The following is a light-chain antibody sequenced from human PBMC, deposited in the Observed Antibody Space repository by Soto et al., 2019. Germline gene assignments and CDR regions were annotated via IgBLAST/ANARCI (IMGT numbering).Light chain of an antibody. Sequence: DIQMTQSPSTLSASVGDRVTSTCRASQSISSWLAWYQQKPGKAPKLLIYDASSLESGVPSRFSGSGSGTEFTLTISSLQPDDFATYYCQQYNSYSFGQGTKVDI. CDR1: QSISSW. J-gene: IGKJ1*01. CDR2: DAS. CDR3: QQYNSYS. V-gene: IGKV1-5*01.